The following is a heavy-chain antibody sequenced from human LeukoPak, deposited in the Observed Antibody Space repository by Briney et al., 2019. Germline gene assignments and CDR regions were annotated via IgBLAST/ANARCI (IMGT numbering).Heavy chain of an antibody. CDR2: ISNDGSNK. Sequence: GRSLRLSCAASGFTFSRNAMNWVRQAPGKGPEWVAIISNDGSNKYYADSVKGRFTISRDNSKNTLYLQMNSLRAEDTAVYYCARDPYCSSTSCYGYFQHWGQGTLVTVSS. CDR1: GFTFSRNA. V-gene: IGHV3-30-3*01. J-gene: IGHJ1*01. CDR3: ARDPYCSSTSCYGYFQH. D-gene: IGHD2-2*01.